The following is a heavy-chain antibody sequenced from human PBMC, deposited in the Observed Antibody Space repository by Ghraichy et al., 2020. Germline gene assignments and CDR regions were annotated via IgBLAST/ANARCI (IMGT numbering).Heavy chain of an antibody. J-gene: IGHJ4*02. CDR1: GGSISSGGYS. CDR2: IYHSGST. Sequence: SETLSLTCAVSGGSISSGGYSWSWIRQPPGKGLEWIGYIYHSGSTYYNPSLKSRDTISVDRSKNQFSLKLSSVTAADTAVYYCARGGDSSGYDYRFDYWGQGTLVTVSS. D-gene: IGHD3-22*01. V-gene: IGHV4-30-2*01. CDR3: ARGGDSSGYDYRFDY.